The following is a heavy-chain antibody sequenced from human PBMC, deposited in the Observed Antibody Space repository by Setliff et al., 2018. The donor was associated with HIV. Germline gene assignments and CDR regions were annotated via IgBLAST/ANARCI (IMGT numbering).Heavy chain of an antibody. CDR1: GPPIGIGSYY. Sequence: SETLSLTCTVSGPPIGIGSYYWTWIRQPAGRGLEWIGHISASGSSKFNPTLQSRVTLSVDPSDNQFSLNLTSVTAADTAVYYCARRKSGSSYRFFNYWGLGSLVTVSS. CDR2: ISASGSS. V-gene: IGHV4-61*09. J-gene: IGHJ4*02. D-gene: IGHD3-16*02. CDR3: ARRKSGSSYRFFNY.